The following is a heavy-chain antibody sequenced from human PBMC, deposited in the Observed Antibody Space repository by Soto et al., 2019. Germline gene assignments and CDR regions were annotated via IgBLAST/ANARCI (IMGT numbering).Heavy chain of an antibody. CDR2: IYYSGST. CDR3: ARDRSTMVRGVNLYYMDV. D-gene: IGHD3-10*01. CDR1: GGSISSYY. J-gene: IGHJ6*03. Sequence: QVQLQESGPGLVKPSETLSLTCTVSGGSISSYYWSWIRQPPGKGLEWIGYIYYSGSTNYNPSLKSRVTISVDTSKNQFSLKLSSVTAADTAVYYCARDRSTMVRGVNLYYMDVWGKGTTVTVSS. V-gene: IGHV4-59*01.